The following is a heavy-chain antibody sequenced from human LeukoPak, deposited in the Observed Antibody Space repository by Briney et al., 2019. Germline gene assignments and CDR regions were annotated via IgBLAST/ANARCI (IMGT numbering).Heavy chain of an antibody. CDR1: GFDFSGYW. CDR2: MNHEGSET. Sequence: PGGSLGLSCAVSGFDFSGYWMTWVPQAPGKGLEWVATMNHEGSETYYLHSVKGRFTISRDNAENSLYLLMNGLRPEDMALYYCVRGGRATFDAWGQGTLVTVSS. J-gene: IGHJ4*02. V-gene: IGHV3-7*01. CDR3: VRGGRATFDA. D-gene: IGHD5-12*01.